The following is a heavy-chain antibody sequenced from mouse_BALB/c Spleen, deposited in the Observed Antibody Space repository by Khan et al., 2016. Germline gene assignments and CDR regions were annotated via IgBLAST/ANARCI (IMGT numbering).Heavy chain of an antibody. V-gene: IGHV3-2*02. CDR2: IGDSGST. CDR1: GYSITSDYA. Sequence: EVQLQESGPGLVKPSQSLSLTCTVTGYSITSDYAWNWIRQFPGNKLEWMGYIGDSGSTSYNPSLKSRISITRDSSKNQFFLQLNSVTTEDTATYYCALLRLAYWGQGTLVTVSA. J-gene: IGHJ3*01. CDR3: ALLRLAY. D-gene: IGHD1-2*01.